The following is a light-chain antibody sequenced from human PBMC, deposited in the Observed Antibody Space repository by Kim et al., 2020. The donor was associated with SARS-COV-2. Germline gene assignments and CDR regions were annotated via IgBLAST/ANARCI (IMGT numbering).Light chain of an antibody. V-gene: IGLV3-21*02. CDR1: NIETKN. CDR2: FND. Sequence: APGDTARIVGGGDNIETKNVHRYQQRPGQTPGLVVRFNDDRPSGIPGRFSGSNSGNTATLTIASVEAGDEADYFCQVCAGTDDHPVFGGGTKLTVL. J-gene: IGLJ3*02. CDR3: QVCAGTDDHPV.